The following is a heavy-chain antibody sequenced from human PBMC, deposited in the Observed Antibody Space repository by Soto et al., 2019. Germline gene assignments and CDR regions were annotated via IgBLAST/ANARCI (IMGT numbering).Heavy chain of an antibody. D-gene: IGHD3-22*01. Sequence: QVQLVESGGGVVQPGRSLRLSCAASGFTFSSYAMHWFRQAPGKGLERVAVVSHDGKTEYHAASVKGRFTISRDTSANILSLQMNSLRDEDTAVYYCGREPYISGHYSGGCDVWGQGTMVTVSS. CDR1: GFTFSSYA. J-gene: IGHJ3*01. CDR2: VSHDGKTE. CDR3: GREPYISGHYSGGCDV. V-gene: IGHV3-30*04.